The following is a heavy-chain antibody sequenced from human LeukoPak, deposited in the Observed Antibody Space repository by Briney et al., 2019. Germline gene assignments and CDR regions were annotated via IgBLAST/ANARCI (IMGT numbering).Heavy chain of an antibody. J-gene: IGHJ6*02. CDR3: ARGVGVISVRGVSWAMDV. D-gene: IGHD3-10*01. CDR2: IYYSGST. V-gene: IGHV4-59*08. Sequence: SETLSLTCTVSGGSISSYYWSWIRQPPGKGLEWIGYIYYSGSTNYNPSLKSRVTISVDTSKNQFSLKLSSVTAADTAVYYCARGVGVISVRGVSWAMDVWGQGTTVTVSS. CDR1: GGSISSYY.